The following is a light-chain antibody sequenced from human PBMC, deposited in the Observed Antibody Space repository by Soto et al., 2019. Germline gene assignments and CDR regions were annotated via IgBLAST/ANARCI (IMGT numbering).Light chain of an antibody. Sequence: EIVLTQSPGTLSLSPGERATLSCRASQSVSSSDLAWYQQKPGQAPRLLIYGASSRATGIPDRFSGSGSGTDFTLTISRLEPEAFAVYYCQQYGSSPAWTFGQGTKVDIK. V-gene: IGKV3-20*01. CDR2: GAS. CDR1: QSVSSSD. J-gene: IGKJ1*01. CDR3: QQYGSSPAWT.